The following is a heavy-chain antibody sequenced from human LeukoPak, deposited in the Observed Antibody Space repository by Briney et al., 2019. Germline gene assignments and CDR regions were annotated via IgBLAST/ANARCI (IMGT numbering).Heavy chain of an antibody. J-gene: IGHJ5*02. CDR2: INHSGST. CDR1: GVSFIGYH. CDR3: ARERGHKQWLTYVDA. V-gene: IGHV4-34*01. D-gene: IGHD6-19*01. Sequence: SETLSLTCASYGVSFIGYHLSWVRQPPGKGLEWIWEINHSGSTNYNPSLKSRVTISVDTSKNQFSLNLSSVTAADTAVYYCARERGHKQWLTYVDAWGQGTLVTVSS.